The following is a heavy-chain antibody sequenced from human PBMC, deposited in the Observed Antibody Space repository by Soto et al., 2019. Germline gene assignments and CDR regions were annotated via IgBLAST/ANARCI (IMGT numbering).Heavy chain of an antibody. CDR1: GYTFTSYG. CDR2: ISAYNGNT. D-gene: IGHD3-16*02. J-gene: IGHJ6*03. Sequence: ASVKVSCKASGYTFTSYGSSWVRQAPGQGLEWMGWISAYNGNTNYAQKLQGRVTMTTDTSTSTAYMELRSLRSDDTAVYYCARDGITFGGVIVDHYYYYMDVWGKGTTVTVSS. CDR3: ARDGITFGGVIVDHYYYYMDV. V-gene: IGHV1-18*01.